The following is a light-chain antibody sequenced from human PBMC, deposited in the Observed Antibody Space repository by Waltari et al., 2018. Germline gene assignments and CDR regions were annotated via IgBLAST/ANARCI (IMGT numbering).Light chain of an antibody. V-gene: IGKV1-5*01. CDR3: QQYDSYVYT. J-gene: IGKJ2*01. CDR1: QSVSSW. CDR2: DAS. Sequence: DIQMTQSPSTLSASVGDTVTITCWASQSVSSWLAWYQQKAGKAPTVLIYDASDLESGVPSRFSGSGSDTEFTLTISNLQPDDFATYYCQQYDSYVYTFGQGTKLEIK.